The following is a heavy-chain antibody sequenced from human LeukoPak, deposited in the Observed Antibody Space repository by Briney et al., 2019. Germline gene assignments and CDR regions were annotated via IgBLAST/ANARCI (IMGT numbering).Heavy chain of an antibody. D-gene: IGHD3-10*01. V-gene: IGHV5-51*01. CDR2: IYPGDSDT. J-gene: IGHJ6*02. Sequence: GASLKISCQGSGSSFTSYWIGWVRQLPGKGLEWMGIIYPGDSDTRYSPSFQGQVTISADKSISTAYLQWSSLKASDTAMYYCAGQAGGSGSYGYGMDVWGQGTTVTVSS. CDR1: GSSFTSYW. CDR3: AGQAGGSGSYGYGMDV.